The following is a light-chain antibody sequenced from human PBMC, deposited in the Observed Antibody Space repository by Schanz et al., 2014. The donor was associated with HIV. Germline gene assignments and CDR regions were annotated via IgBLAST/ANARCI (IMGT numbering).Light chain of an antibody. CDR2: SND. Sequence: QSVLTQPPSASGTPGQRVTISCSGSSSNIGSSYVYWYQQLPGTAPKLLMYSNDQRPSGVPARFSGSKSGTSASLVISGLQSEDEADYFCATWDISLNGPVFGGGTKLTVL. J-gene: IGLJ2*01. CDR1: SSNIGSSY. CDR3: ATWDISLNGPV. V-gene: IGLV1-44*01.